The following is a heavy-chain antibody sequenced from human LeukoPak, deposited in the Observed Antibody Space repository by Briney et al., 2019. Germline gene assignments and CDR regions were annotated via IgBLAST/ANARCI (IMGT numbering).Heavy chain of an antibody. CDR1: GFTFSLYS. J-gene: IGHJ4*02. Sequence: GGSLRLSCAASGFTFSLYSMNWVRQAPGKGLEWVSYITSGSSTIYYADSVKGRFTISRDNSKNTLYLQMNSLRAEDTAVYYCARALEYWGQGTLVTVSS. D-gene: IGHD1-1*01. V-gene: IGHV3-48*01. CDR2: ITSGSSTI. CDR3: ARALEY.